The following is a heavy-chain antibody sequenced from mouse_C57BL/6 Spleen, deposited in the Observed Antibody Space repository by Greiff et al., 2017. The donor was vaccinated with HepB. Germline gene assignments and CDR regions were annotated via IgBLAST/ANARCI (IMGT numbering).Heavy chain of an antibody. J-gene: IGHJ4*01. D-gene: IGHD2-4*01. V-gene: IGHV1-42*01. CDR3: ARRQSIYYDYDEGCYYAMDY. Sequence: VQLQQSGPELVKPGASVKISCKASGYSFTGYYMNWVKQSPEKSLEWIGEINPSTGGTTYNQKFKAKATLTVDKSSSTAYMQLKSLTSKDSAVYYCARRQSIYYDYDEGCYYAMDYWGQGTSVTVSS. CDR1: GYSFTGYY. CDR2: INPSTGGT.